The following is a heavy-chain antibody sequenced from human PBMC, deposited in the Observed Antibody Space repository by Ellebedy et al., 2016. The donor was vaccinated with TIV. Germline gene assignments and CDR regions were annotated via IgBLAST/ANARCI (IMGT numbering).Heavy chain of an antibody. CDR2: ISDSGSST. CDR3: AKVEAQYDYVWASYRSAWFDP. V-gene: IGHV3-23*01. Sequence: GESLKISXAASGFTFSSYAMAWVRQAPGKGLEWVSSISDSGSSTYYADSVNGRFTISRDNLKNTLYLEINSLRAEDTAVYYCAKVEAQYDYVWASYRSAWFDPWGQGTLVTVSS. D-gene: IGHD3-16*02. J-gene: IGHJ5*02. CDR1: GFTFSSYA.